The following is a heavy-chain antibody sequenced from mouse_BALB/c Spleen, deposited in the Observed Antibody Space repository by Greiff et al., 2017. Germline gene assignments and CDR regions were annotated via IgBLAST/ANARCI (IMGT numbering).Heavy chain of an antibody. CDR1: GYAFSSYW. D-gene: IGHD1-1*01. V-gene: IGHV1-80*01. J-gene: IGHJ3*01. CDR3: ARNYGSILAWFAY. Sequence: VQLQQSGAELVRPGSSVKISCKASGYAFSSYWMNWVKQRPGQGLEWIGQIYPGDGDTNYNGKFKGKATLTADKSSSTAYMQLSSLTSEDSAVYFCARNYGSILAWFAYWGQGTLVTVSA. CDR2: IYPGDGDT.